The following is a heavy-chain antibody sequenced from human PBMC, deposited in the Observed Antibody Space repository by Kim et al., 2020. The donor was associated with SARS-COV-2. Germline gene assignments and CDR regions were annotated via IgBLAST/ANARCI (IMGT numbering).Heavy chain of an antibody. Sequence: GGSPRLSCAASGFTFSSYAMHWVRQAPGKGLEWVAVISYDGSNKYYADSVKGRFTISRDNSKNTLYLQMNSLRAEDTAVYYCARDLKNYYGSGSYFGYWGQGTLVTVSS. CDR2: ISYDGSNK. CDR3: ARDLKNYYGSGSYFGY. J-gene: IGHJ4*02. D-gene: IGHD3-10*01. V-gene: IGHV3-30*04. CDR1: GFTFSSYA.